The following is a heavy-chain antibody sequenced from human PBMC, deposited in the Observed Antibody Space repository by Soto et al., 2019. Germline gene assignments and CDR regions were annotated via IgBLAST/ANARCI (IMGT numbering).Heavy chain of an antibody. J-gene: IGHJ4*02. CDR3: ATNYMAAHGAVDDYFDY. V-gene: IGHV1-3*01. CDR2: INAGNGNT. Sequence: ASVRVSCKASGYSLTSYAMHWVRQAPGQRLEWMGWINAGNGNTKYSQKFQGRVTITRDTSASTAYMELSSLRSEDTAVYYCATNYMAAHGAVDDYFDYWGQGTLVTVSS. CDR1: GYSLTSYA. D-gene: IGHD6-13*01.